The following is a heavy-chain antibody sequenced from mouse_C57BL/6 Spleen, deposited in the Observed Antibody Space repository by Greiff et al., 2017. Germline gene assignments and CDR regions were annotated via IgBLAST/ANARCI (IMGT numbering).Heavy chain of an antibody. J-gene: IGHJ4*01. CDR2: IDPSDSYT. Sequence: QVQLQQPGAELVRPGTSVKLSCKASGYTFTSYWMHWVKQRPGQGLEWIGVIDPSDSYTNYNQKFKGKATLTVDTSSSTAYMQLSSLTSQDSAVYYCARCPFITTGYYAMGYWGQGTSVTGSS. CDR1: GYTFTSYW. CDR3: ARCPFITTGYYAMGY. V-gene: IGHV1-59*01. D-gene: IGHD1-1*01.